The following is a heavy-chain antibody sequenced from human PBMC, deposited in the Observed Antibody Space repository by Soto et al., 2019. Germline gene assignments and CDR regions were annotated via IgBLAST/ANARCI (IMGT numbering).Heavy chain of an antibody. CDR1: GFTFTSSA. CDR3: AADLSVTGTLYYYYGMDV. J-gene: IGHJ6*02. Sequence: KVSCKASGFTFTSSAVQWVRQARGQRLEWIGWIVVGSGNTNYAQKFQERVTITRDMSTSTAYMELSSLRSEDTAVYYCAADLSVTGTLYYYYGMDVWGQGTKVTVSS. D-gene: IGHD6-19*01. CDR2: IVVGSGNT. V-gene: IGHV1-58*01.